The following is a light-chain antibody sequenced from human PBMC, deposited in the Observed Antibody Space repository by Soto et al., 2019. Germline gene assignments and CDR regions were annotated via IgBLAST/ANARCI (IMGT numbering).Light chain of an antibody. Sequence: QLVLTQPPSVSGAPGQRVTIACTGIGSNLGTAFDVHWYRQFPGRAPKLLLSGTSHRPSGVPDRFSGSRSGTSASLAITGLQADDEADYYCQTSHSGLIGLIFGTGTKLTVL. CDR2: GTS. V-gene: IGLV1-40*01. CDR1: GSNLGTAFD. J-gene: IGLJ1*01. CDR3: QTSHSGLIGLI.